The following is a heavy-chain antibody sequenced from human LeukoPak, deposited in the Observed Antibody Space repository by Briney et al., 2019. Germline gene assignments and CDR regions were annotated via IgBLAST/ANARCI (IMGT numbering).Heavy chain of an antibody. J-gene: IGHJ4*02. CDR2: ISAYNGNT. V-gene: IGHV1-18*01. D-gene: IGHD3-9*01. Sequence: ASVKVSCKASGYTFTSYGISWVRQAPGQGLEWMGWISAYNGNTNYAQKLQGRVTMTTDTSTSTAYMELRSLRSEDTAVYYCARQNSVVVRYFDWLSEAFDYWGQGTLVTVSS. CDR3: ARQNSVVVRYFDWLSEAFDY. CDR1: GYTFTSYG.